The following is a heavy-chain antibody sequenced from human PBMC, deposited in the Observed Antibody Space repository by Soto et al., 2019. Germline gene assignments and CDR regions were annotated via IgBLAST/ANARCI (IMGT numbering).Heavy chain of an antibody. CDR3: ARASPPALWSAPDNFYYGMDV. J-gene: IGHJ6*02. V-gene: IGHV4-30-4*01. Sequence: QVQLQESGPGLVKPLQTLSLTCTVSGASISSGDHFWSWIRQPPGKGLEWIGFIYYSGNSNYNPSLKSRFTRSVDTSKNQFSLKMRSATAADTAVYYCARASPPALWSAPDNFYYGMDVWGQGTMVTVSS. CDR2: IYYSGNS. D-gene: IGHD3-3*01. CDR1: GASISSGDHF.